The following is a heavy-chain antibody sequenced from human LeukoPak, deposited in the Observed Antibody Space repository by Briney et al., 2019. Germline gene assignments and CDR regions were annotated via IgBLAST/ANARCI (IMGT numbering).Heavy chain of an antibody. CDR1: GGSISGTYY. CDR3: ARRWVYDKRAFDA. V-gene: IGHV4-59*08. J-gene: IGHJ3*01. Sequence: SETLSLTCTVSGGSISGTYYWSWIRQPPGKGLEWIGYIYYTGTTDSNPSLKSRVTISLDTSKNQFSLNLSSVTAPDTAVYYCARRWVYDKRAFDAWGQGTMVTVSS. D-gene: IGHD3-16*01. CDR2: IYYTGTT.